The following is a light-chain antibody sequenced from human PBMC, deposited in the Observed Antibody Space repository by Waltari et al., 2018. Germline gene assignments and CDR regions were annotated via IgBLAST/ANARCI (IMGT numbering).Light chain of an antibody. J-gene: IGLJ2*01. CDR2: DDS. V-gene: IGLV3-21*02. CDR1: NVGSKS. Sequence: SYVLTQPPSASVATGATARITCGGDNVGSKSVHWYQHKPGQAPLRVVYDDSARPSGIPDRFSASNSGNTATLTISRVENGDEADYYCQVWDTTSDRVVFGGGTKLTVL. CDR3: QVWDTTSDRVV.